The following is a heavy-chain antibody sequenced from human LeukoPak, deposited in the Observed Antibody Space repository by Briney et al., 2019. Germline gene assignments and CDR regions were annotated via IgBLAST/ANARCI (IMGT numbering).Heavy chain of an antibody. V-gene: IGHV3-30*02. Sequence: GGSLRLSCAASGFTFSSYGMHWVRQAPGKGLEWVAFIRCDGSNKYYADSENGRFTISSDNAKNSLLLQINSLTAEHTAVYYCDELGSTVIGGVWGKGTTVTISS. CDR2: IRCDGSNK. CDR1: GFTFSSYG. D-gene: IGHD3-10*02. CDR3: DELGSTVIGGV. J-gene: IGHJ6*04.